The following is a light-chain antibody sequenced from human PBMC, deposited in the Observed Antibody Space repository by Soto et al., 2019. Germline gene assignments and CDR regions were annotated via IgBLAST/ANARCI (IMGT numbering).Light chain of an antibody. V-gene: IGLV2-14*01. Sequence: QSALTQPASVSGSPGQSITISCTGTSSDVGGYNYVSWYQQHPGKAPKLIIYAVNNRPSGVSNRVSGSKSGNTASLTISGLQAEDEADYYCSSYTRSRPWVFGGGTKLTVL. J-gene: IGLJ3*02. CDR2: AVN. CDR1: SSDVGGYNY. CDR3: SSYTRSRPWV.